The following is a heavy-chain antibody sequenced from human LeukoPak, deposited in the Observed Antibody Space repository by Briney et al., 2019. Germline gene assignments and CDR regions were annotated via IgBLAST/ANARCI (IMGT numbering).Heavy chain of an antibody. Sequence: KPSETLSLTCTLSGGSIANSYWKWIRHPPGEGLEWIGFVFNNERTQYNPSLKSRVAISVDTSTNQFSLKLNSVTAADTAVYYCARAGIVDAFDVWGQGTMVTVSS. D-gene: IGHD2-15*01. CDR1: GGSIANSY. CDR3: ARAGIVDAFDV. V-gene: IGHV4-59*01. J-gene: IGHJ3*01. CDR2: VFNNERT.